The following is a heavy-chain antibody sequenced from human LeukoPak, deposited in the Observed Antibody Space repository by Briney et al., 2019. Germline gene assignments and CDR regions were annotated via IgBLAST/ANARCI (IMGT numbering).Heavy chain of an antibody. J-gene: IGHJ4*02. CDR1: GGTFSRFT. V-gene: IGHV1-69*13. D-gene: IGHD3-22*01. CDR2: ITPIFGTA. Sequence: SVKVSCKASGGTFSRFTISWVRQAPGQGFEWMGGITPIFGTANFAQKFQGRVSITADESTSTAFMELSSLRSEDTAVYYCAREWGLESSGYYYAYWGQGTPVTVSS. CDR3: AREWGLESSGYYYAY.